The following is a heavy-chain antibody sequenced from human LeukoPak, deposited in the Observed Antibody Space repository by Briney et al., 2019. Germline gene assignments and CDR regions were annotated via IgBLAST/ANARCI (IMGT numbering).Heavy chain of an antibody. Sequence: TSETLSLTCTVSGGSISSYYWSWIRQPPGKGLEWIGYIYYSGSTNYNPSLKSRVTILVDTSKNQFSLKLSSVTAADTAVYYCASGEFYYGSGSFYGFDYWGQGTLVTVSS. D-gene: IGHD3-10*01. V-gene: IGHV4-59*01. J-gene: IGHJ4*02. CDR1: GGSISSYY. CDR2: IYYSGST. CDR3: ASGEFYYGSGSFYGFDY.